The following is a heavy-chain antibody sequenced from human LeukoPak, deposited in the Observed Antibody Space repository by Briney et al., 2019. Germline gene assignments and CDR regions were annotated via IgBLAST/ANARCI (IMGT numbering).Heavy chain of an antibody. D-gene: IGHD2-2*01. CDR2: IWYDGSNK. CDR1: GFTFSSYG. CDR3: ARGMGYCSSTSCPFDY. J-gene: IGHJ4*02. Sequence: GGSLRLSCAASGFTFSSYGMHWVRQAPGKGLEWVAVIWYDGSNKYYADSVKGRFTISRDNAKNSLYLQMNSLRAEDTAVYYCARGMGYCSSTSCPFDYWGQGTLVTVSS. V-gene: IGHV3-33*01.